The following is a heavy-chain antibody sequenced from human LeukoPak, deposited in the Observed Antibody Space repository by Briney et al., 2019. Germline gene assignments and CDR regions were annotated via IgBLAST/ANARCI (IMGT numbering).Heavy chain of an antibody. CDR2: INHSGST. CDR1: GGSFSGYY. Sequence: SETLSLTCAVYGGSFSGYYWSWIRQPPGKGLEWIGEINHSGSTNYNPSLKSRVTISVDTSKNQFSLKLSSVTAADTAVYYCARGRSGDYWGQGTLVTVSS. D-gene: IGHD3-10*01. CDR3: ARGRSGDY. V-gene: IGHV4-34*01. J-gene: IGHJ4*02.